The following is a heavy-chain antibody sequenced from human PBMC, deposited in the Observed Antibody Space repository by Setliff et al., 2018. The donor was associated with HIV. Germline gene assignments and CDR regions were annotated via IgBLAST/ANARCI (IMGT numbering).Heavy chain of an antibody. D-gene: IGHD4-4*01. CDR2: IYTSGST. J-gene: IGHJ4*02. CDR3: ARVGGKGYSNFWDS. CDR1: SGSIHSGSYY. Sequence: SETLSLTCIVSSGSIHSGSYYWSWIRQPVGKGLEWIGRIYTSGSTDYNPSLKSRVAISVDTSKNHFSLNLTSVTAADTAIYFCARVGGKGYSNFWDSWGQGLLVTVSS. V-gene: IGHV4-61*02.